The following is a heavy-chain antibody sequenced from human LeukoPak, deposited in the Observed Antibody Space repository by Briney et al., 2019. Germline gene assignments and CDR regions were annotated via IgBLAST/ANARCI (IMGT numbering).Heavy chain of an antibody. D-gene: IGHD2-21*02. Sequence: GGSLRLSCTGSEFTFSSYSMNWVRQAPGKGLEWVSSVSGNSFYIYYADSVRGRFTISRDNAKNSLYLQMNSLTAEDTAVYYCARTPYCGGDCSSAEYFQHWGQGTLVTVSS. CDR2: VSGNSFYI. J-gene: IGHJ1*01. CDR3: ARTPYCGGDCSSAEYFQH. CDR1: EFTFSSYS. V-gene: IGHV3-21*01.